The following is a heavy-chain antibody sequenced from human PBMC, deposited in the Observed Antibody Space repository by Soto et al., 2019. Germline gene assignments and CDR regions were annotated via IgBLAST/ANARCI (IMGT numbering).Heavy chain of an antibody. V-gene: IGHV4-39*01. J-gene: IGHJ4*02. Sequence: QLQLQESGPGLVKPSETLSLTCTVSGGSISSSSYYWGCIRQPPGKGLEWIGSIYYSGSTYYNPSLKSRVTISVDRSKNQFSLKLSSVTAADTAVYYCARLHPTSSLDYWGQGTLVTVSS. CDR3: ARLHPTSSLDY. CDR2: IYYSGST. CDR1: GGSISSSSYY.